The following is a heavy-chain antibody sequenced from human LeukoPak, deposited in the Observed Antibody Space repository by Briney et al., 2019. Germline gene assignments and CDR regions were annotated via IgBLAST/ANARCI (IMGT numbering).Heavy chain of an antibody. D-gene: IGHD5-18*01. J-gene: IGHJ4*02. Sequence: SETLSLTCTVSGGSISSYYWSWIRQPPGKGLEWIGYIYYSGSTNYNPSLKSRVTISVDTSKNQFSLKLSSVTAADTAVYYCARSRGYSYGTTFLDYWGQGTLVTVSS. V-gene: IGHV4-59*08. CDR3: ARSRGYSYGTTFLDY. CDR2: IYYSGST. CDR1: GGSISSYY.